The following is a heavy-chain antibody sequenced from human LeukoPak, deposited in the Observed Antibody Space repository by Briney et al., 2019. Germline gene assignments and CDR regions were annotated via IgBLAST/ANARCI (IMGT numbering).Heavy chain of an antibody. Sequence: GGSLRLSCAASGFTFTSYAMSWVRQAPGKGLESVSAISTSGGSTYYADSVKGRFTISRDNSKNTLYLQTNSLRAEDTAVYYCAKDDDYGGRVWYFDYWGQGTLVTVSS. V-gene: IGHV3-23*01. J-gene: IGHJ4*02. CDR1: GFTFTSYA. D-gene: IGHD4-23*01. CDR2: ISTSGGST. CDR3: AKDDDYGGRVWYFDY.